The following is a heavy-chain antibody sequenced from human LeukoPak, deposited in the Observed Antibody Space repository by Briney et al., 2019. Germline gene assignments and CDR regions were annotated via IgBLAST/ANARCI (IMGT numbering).Heavy chain of an antibody. CDR1: GYTFTSYY. V-gene: IGHV1-46*01. D-gene: IGHD3-10*01. CDR2: INPSGGST. CDR3: ARAMGYYGSGSYYNGGDY. Sequence: GASVKVSCKASGYTFTSYYMHWVRQAPGQGLEWMGIINPSGGSTSYAQKFQGRVTMTGDTSTSTVYMELSSLRSEDTAVYYCARAMGYYGSGSYYNGGDYWGQGTLVTVSS. J-gene: IGHJ4*02.